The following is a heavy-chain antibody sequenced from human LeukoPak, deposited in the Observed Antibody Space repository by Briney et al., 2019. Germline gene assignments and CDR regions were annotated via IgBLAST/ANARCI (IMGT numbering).Heavy chain of an antibody. CDR1: GGSISSSSYY. CDR2: IYYSGST. D-gene: IGHD1-26*01. J-gene: IGHJ5*02. V-gene: IGHV4-39*01. CDR3: ARLRLGGGATPDWFDP. Sequence: SSETLSLTCTVSGGSISSSSYYWGWIRQPPGKGLEWIGSIYYSGSTYYNPSLKSRVTISVDTSKNQFSLKLSSVTAADTAVYYCARLRLGGGATPDWFDPWGQGTLVTVSS.